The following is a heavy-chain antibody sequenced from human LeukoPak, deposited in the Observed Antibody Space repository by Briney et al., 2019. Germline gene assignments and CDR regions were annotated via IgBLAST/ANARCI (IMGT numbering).Heavy chain of an antibody. CDR3: ARLIVGAYHFDY. Sequence: SVKVSCKASGYTFTSYAISWVRQAPGQGLEWMGGIIPIFGTANYAQRFQGRVTITTDESTSTAYMELSSLRSEDTAVYYCARLIVGAYHFDYWGQGTLVTVSS. CDR1: GYTFTSYA. J-gene: IGHJ4*02. D-gene: IGHD1-26*01. V-gene: IGHV1-69*05. CDR2: IIPIFGTA.